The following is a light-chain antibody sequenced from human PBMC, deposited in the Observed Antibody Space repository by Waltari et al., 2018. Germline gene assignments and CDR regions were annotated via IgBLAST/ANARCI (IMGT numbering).Light chain of an antibody. CDR1: QTVSSN. J-gene: IGKJ1*01. V-gene: IGKV3-15*01. CDR2: GAS. Sequence: ETVMTQSPATLSVSPGERATLSCRASQTVSSNLAWYQQNPGQAPRLLIYGASTRATGIPARFSGSGSGTQFTLTISSLQSEDFAVYYCQQYNNWPPWTFGQGTKVEI. CDR3: QQYNNWPPWT.